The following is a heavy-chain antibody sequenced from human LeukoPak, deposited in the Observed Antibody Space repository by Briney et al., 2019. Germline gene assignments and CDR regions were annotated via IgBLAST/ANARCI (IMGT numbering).Heavy chain of an antibody. D-gene: IGHD2-15*01. Sequence: SETLSLTCAVYGGSFSGYYWSWIRQPSGKGLEWIGEINHSGSTNYNPSLNSRVTISVDTSKNQFSLKLSSVTAADTAVYYRARADVVVVAANYYYYYYMDVWGKGTTVTVSS. V-gene: IGHV4-34*01. J-gene: IGHJ6*03. CDR3: ARADVVVVAANYYYYYYMDV. CDR2: INHSGST. CDR1: GGSFSGYY.